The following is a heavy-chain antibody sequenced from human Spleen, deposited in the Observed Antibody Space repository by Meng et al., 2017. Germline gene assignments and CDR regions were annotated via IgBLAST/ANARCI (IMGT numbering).Heavy chain of an antibody. Sequence: HVKLLKSGAEVKQPGASFKVSCKASDYTFTGYGVCWVRQAPGQGLEWMAWLGAHPGDTSFAPKFLGRVTVTADTATATAYMELRSLRSDDTAVYYCARGTPGRSYCDYWGLGTLVTVSS. V-gene: IGHV1-18*01. J-gene: IGHJ4*02. CDR2: LGAHPGDT. CDR3: ARGTPGRSYCDY. D-gene: IGHD3-10*01. CDR1: DYTFTGYG.